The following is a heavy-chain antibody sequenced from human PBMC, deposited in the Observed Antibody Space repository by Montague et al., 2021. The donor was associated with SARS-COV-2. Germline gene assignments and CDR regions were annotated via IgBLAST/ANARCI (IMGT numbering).Heavy chain of an antibody. Sequence: SETLSLTCSVSGASITTYYWSWIRNAQGKGLERIAHIFHSGHINPNPSFRSRVAISIATSRDQFSLSLTSTTAAYTVVYYRARQPYLASVYYFDYWGRGTRVTVS. J-gene: IGHJ4*02. CDR2: IFHSGHI. CDR3: ARQPYLASVYYFDY. CDR1: GASITTYY. V-gene: IGHV4-59*01. D-gene: IGHD3-10*01.